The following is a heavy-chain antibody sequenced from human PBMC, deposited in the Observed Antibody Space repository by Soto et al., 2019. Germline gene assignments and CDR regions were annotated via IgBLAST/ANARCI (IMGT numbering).Heavy chain of an antibody. Sequence: ASVKVSCKASGYTFTSYGISWVRQAPGQGLEWMGWISAYNGNTNYAQKLQGRVTMTTDTSTSTAYMELRSLRSDDTAVYYCARDRVPNLTYYDFWSGSGYYYMDVWGKGTTVTVSS. V-gene: IGHV1-18*01. J-gene: IGHJ6*03. CDR1: GYTFTSYG. D-gene: IGHD3-3*01. CDR2: ISAYNGNT. CDR3: ARDRVPNLTYYDFWSGSGYYYMDV.